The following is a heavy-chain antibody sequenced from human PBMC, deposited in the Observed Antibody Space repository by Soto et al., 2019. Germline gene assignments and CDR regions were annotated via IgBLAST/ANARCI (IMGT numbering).Heavy chain of an antibody. CDR2: ISNDGTRK. J-gene: IGHJ4*02. CDR1: GFTFNSHA. Sequence: QVQLVESGGGVVQPGKSLRLSCAASGFTFNSHAMHWVRQAPGKGLEWVSIISNDGTRKFYAESVKGRFTISRDNFKNTLYLVMNRLRPEDTAEYYCGRDFRFGGILGVGDYWGLGTLVIVSP. CDR3: GRDFRFGGILGVGDY. D-gene: IGHD3-16*02. V-gene: IGHV3-30-3*01.